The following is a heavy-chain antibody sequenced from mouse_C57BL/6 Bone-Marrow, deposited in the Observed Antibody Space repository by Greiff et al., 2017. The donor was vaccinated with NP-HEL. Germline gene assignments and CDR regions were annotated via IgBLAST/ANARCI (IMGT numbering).Heavy chain of an antibody. CDR3: TRELPHWYFDV. CDR2: INPSSGYT. D-gene: IGHD2-12*01. CDR1: GYTFTSYT. Sequence: VQLQQSGAELARPGASVKMSCKASGYTFTSYTMHWVKQRPGQGLEWIGYINPSSGYTKYNQKFKDKATLTADKSSSTAYMQLSSLTSEDSAVYYCTRELPHWYFDVWGTGTAVTVTS. V-gene: IGHV1-4*01. J-gene: IGHJ1*03.